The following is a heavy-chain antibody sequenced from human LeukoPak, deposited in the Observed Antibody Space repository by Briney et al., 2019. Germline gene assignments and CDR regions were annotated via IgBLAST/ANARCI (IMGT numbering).Heavy chain of an antibody. CDR2: IYYSGST. D-gene: IGHD6-19*01. Sequence: PSETLSLTCTVSGGSISSYYWSWIRQPPGKGLEWIGYIYYSGSTNYNPSLKSRVTISVDTSKNQFSLKLSSVTAADTAVYYCATRAVAGNYFDYWGQGTLVTVSS. CDR1: GGSISSYY. V-gene: IGHV4-59*01. J-gene: IGHJ4*02. CDR3: ATRAVAGNYFDY.